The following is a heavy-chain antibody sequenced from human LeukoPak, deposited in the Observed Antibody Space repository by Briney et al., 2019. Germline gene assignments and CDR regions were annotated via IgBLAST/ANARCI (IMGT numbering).Heavy chain of an antibody. V-gene: IGHV3-20*01. Sequence: PGGSLRLSCAASGFTFDDFGMSWVRQVPGKGLECVSGINWSGDSIYYADSVKGRFTISRDNAKKSVFLQMNSLRGEDTALYHCARLKSSSWNSAPFNYWGQGILVTVSA. CDR3: ARLKSSSWNSAPFNY. J-gene: IGHJ4*01. CDR2: INWSGDSI. CDR1: GFTFDDFG. D-gene: IGHD6-13*01.